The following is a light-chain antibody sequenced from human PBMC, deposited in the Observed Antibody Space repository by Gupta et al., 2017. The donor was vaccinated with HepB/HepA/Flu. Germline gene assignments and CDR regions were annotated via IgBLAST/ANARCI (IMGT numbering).Light chain of an antibody. J-gene: IGKJ4*01. CDR3: QQRSNGPPALT. CDR1: QSVSSY. CDR2: DAS. Sequence: EIVLTQSPATLSLSPGERATLSCRASQSVSSYLAWYQQKPGQAPRLLIYDASNRATGIPARFSGSGDGTDFTLNISSLEPEDFAVYYCQQRSNGPPALTFGGGTKVEIK. V-gene: IGKV3-11*01.